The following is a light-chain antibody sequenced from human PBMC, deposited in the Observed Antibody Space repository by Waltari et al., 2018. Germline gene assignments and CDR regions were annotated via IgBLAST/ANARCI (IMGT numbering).Light chain of an antibody. CDR3: QQYGSSILYT. J-gene: IGKJ2*01. CDR2: GAS. Sequence: EVVLTQSPAPLSLSPGESATLSYRASQSLTKRYLAWYQQKPGQAPRLLIYGASSRAAGIPDRFSGSGSGTDFTLIISRLEPDDFAVYYCQQYGSSILYTFGQGTKLEIK. CDR1: QSLTKRY. V-gene: IGKV3-20*01.